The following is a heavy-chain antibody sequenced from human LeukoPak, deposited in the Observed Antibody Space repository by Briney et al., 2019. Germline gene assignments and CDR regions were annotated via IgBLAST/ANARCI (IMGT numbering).Heavy chain of an antibody. CDR2: IAYDGSSK. CDR1: GFTFSRYG. D-gene: IGHD3-10*01. Sequence: GGSLRLSCATSGFTFSRYGMHWVRQDPGKGLEWVAFIAYDGSSKYYADSVKGRFTISRDNSKNTLYLQMNSLRVEDTAVSFCATEGSESAFDIWGQGTMVTVSS. V-gene: IGHV3-30*02. CDR3: ATEGSESAFDI. J-gene: IGHJ3*02.